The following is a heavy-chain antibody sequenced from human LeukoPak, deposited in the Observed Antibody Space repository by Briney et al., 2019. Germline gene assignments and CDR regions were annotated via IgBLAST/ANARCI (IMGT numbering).Heavy chain of an antibody. CDR3: ARDYPQYRNRGYSGYGTFDY. D-gene: IGHD5-12*01. Sequence: ASVKVSCKASGYTFTDYHIHWVRQAPGQGLEWLGWFSAYNGNTNYAQNFRGRVTLTTDTSTSTAYLELTSLRSDDTAVYFCARDYPQYRNRGYSGYGTFDYWGQGTLVTVSS. V-gene: IGHV1-18*04. CDR2: FSAYNGNT. CDR1: GYTFTDYH. J-gene: IGHJ4*02.